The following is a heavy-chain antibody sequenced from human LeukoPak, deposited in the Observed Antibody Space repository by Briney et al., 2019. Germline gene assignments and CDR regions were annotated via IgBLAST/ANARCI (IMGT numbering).Heavy chain of an antibody. CDR1: GGSISSYY. J-gene: IGHJ5*02. CDR3: ARVTTVTGTVWFDP. CDR2: IYYSGNT. D-gene: IGHD6-19*01. Sequence: SETLSLTCTVSGGSISSYYWSWIRQPPGKGLEYIGYIYYSGNTSCNPSLKSRVTISLDTSKHQFSLKLSSVTAADTAVYYCARVTTVTGTVWFDPWGQGTLVTVSS. V-gene: IGHV4-59*01.